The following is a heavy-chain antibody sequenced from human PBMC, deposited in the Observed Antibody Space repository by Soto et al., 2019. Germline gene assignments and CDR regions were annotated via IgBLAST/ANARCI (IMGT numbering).Heavy chain of an antibody. V-gene: IGHV3-48*03. CDR2: ISSSGSTI. CDR3: ASLLHDAFDI. D-gene: IGHD3-22*01. J-gene: IGHJ3*02. Sequence: GGSLRLSCAASGFTFSSYEMNWVRQAPGKGLEWVSYISSSGSTIYYADSVKGRFTISRDNANNSLYLQMNSLRAEDTAVYDCASLLHDAFDIWGQGTMVTVSS. CDR1: GFTFSSYE.